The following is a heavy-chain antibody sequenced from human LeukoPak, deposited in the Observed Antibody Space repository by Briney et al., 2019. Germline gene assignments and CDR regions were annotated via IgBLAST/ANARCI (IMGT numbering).Heavy chain of an antibody. V-gene: IGHV4-34*01. CDR2: INHSGST. D-gene: IGHD4-17*01. J-gene: IGHJ6*02. CDR3: ARGLRFPYYYGMDV. CDR1: GGSFSGYY. Sequence: PSETLSLTCAVYGGSFSGYYWSWIRQPPGKGLEWIGEINHSGSTNYNPSLKSRVTISVDTSKNQFSLKLSSVTAADTAVYYCARGLRFPYYYGMDVWGQGTTVTVSS.